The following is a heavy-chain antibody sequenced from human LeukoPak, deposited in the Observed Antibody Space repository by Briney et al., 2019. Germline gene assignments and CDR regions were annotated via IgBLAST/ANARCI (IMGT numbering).Heavy chain of an antibody. D-gene: IGHD3-22*01. CDR2: ISYSGNT. Sequence: PSETLSLTCTVSGVSISSYYWTWLRQPPGKGVEWIGYISYSGNTKYTPSLKSRVTISVDTSKNQFSLKLSSVTAADTAVYFCARGPYSYDSSGAFDIWGQGTMVTVSS. CDR1: GVSISSYY. J-gene: IGHJ3*02. V-gene: IGHV4-59*01. CDR3: ARGPYSYDSSGAFDI.